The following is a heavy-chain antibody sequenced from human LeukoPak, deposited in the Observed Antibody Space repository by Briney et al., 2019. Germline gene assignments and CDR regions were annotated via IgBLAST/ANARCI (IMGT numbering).Heavy chain of an antibody. V-gene: IGHV3-48*03. CDR1: GFTFDKYG. CDR3: ARGEDYGTNSFDY. D-gene: IGHD4-17*01. J-gene: IGHJ4*02. CDR2: ITTSGRTI. Sequence: GGSLRLSCAASGFTFDKYGMDWVRQAPGKGLEWVSYITTSGRTIYYADSVKGRFTISRDNAKNSLYLQMNSLRAEDTAVYYCARGEDYGTNSFDYWGQGTLVTVSS.